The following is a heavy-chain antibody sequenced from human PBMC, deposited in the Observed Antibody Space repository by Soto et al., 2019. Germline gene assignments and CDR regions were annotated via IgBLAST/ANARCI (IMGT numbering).Heavy chain of an antibody. CDR3: ARGGSGSGYGPCRD. Sequence: QVQLVESGGGVVQPGRSLRLSCAASGFTFSSYGMHWVRQAPGKGLEWVVVIWYDGSNKYYADSVKGRFTISRDNSKNALYLQMKSLSAADRAVYYCARGGSGSGYGPCRDWGQGTLVTVSS. V-gene: IGHV3-33*01. CDR2: IWYDGSNK. J-gene: IGHJ4*02. CDR1: GFTFSSYG. D-gene: IGHD5-18*01.